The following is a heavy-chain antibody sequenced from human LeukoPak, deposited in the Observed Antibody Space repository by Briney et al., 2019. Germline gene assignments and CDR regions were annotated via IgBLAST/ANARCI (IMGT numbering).Heavy chain of an antibody. CDR1: GFTFSSYS. D-gene: IGHD5-24*01. J-gene: IGHJ4*02. Sequence: GGSLRLSCAASGFTFSSYSMNWVRQAPGKGLEWVSYISSSSSTIYYADSVKGRFTISRDNAKNSLHLQMNSLRAEDTAVYYWARDTILDYWGQGPPVTVSS. CDR2: ISSSSSTI. CDR3: ARDTILDY. V-gene: IGHV3-48*01.